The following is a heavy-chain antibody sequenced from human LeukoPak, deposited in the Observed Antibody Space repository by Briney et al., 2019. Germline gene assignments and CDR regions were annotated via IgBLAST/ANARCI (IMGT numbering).Heavy chain of an antibody. D-gene: IGHD1-1*01. Sequence: SGPTLVNPTQTLTLTCTFSGFSLSTSGVDVGWIRQPPGKALEWLALIYWNDDKRYSPSLKSRLTITKDTSKNQVVLTMTNMDPVDTATYYCALSTTVGSPFDYWGQGTLVTVTS. V-gene: IGHV2-5*01. J-gene: IGHJ4*02. CDR3: ALSTTVGSPFDY. CDR2: IYWNDDK. CDR1: GFSLSTSGVD.